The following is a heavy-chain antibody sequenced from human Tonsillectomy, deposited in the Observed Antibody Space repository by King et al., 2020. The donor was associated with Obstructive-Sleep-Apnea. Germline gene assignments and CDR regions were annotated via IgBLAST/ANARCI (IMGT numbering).Heavy chain of an antibody. CDR1: GFSLTTTQMG. V-gene: IGHV2-5*02. D-gene: IGHD3-22*01. CDR3: AHPNSGYFYYFDY. CDR2: IYWDDVK. Sequence: TLKESGPTLVKPTQTLTLTCTFSGFSLTTTQMGVGWIRQPPGKALEWLALIYWDDVKRDNPSLKTKLTITKNTSRNQVVLTMTNMDPADTATYYCAHPNSGYFYYFDYWGPGTLVTVSS. J-gene: IGHJ4*02.